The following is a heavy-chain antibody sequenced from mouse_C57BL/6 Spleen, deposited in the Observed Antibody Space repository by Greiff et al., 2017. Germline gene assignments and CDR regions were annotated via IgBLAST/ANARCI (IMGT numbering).Heavy chain of an antibody. Sequence: VHVKQSGPELVKPGASVKISCKASGYSFTDYNMNWVKQSNGKSLEWIGVINPNYGTTSYNQKFKGKATLTVDQSSSTAYMQLNSLTSEDSAVYYCAREGARYYGSSPYYYAMDYWGQGTSVTVSS. D-gene: IGHD1-1*01. CDR3: AREGARYYGSSPYYYAMDY. CDR1: GYSFTDYN. J-gene: IGHJ4*01. V-gene: IGHV1-39*01. CDR2: INPNYGTT.